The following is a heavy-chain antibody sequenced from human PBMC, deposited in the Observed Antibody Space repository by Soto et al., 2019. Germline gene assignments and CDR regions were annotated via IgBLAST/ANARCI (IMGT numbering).Heavy chain of an antibody. Sequence: GASVKVSCKASGGSFGNSAINWVRQTPGQGLEWLGGFIPVYRTLNYAQKFQGRVTITADESTGTAYMTLSGLASNDTAVYYCATGVIWIGYFTVDSWGQGTRVTVSS. V-gene: IGHV1-69*13. CDR2: FIPVYRTL. J-gene: IGHJ4*02. CDR1: GGSFGNSA. D-gene: IGHD3-3*01. CDR3: ATGVIWIGYFTVDS.